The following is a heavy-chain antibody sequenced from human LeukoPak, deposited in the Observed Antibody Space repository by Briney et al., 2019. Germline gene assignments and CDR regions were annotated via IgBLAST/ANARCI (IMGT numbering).Heavy chain of an antibody. CDR3: ARDLDDSYSSSSDY. CDR1: GFTFSSYA. Sequence: GGSLRFSCAASGFTFSSYAMHWVRQAPGKGLEWVAVISYDGSNKYYADSVEGRFTISRDNSKNTLYLQMNSLRAEDTAVYYCARDLDDSYSSSSDYWGQGTLVTVSS. J-gene: IGHJ4*02. CDR2: ISYDGSNK. D-gene: IGHD6-6*01. V-gene: IGHV3-30-3*01.